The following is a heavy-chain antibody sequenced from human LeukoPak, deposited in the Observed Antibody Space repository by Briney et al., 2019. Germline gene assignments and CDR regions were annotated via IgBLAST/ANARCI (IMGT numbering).Heavy chain of an antibody. CDR3: ARDRSSWGLDC. D-gene: IGHD7-27*01. J-gene: IGHJ4*02. Sequence: PSETLSLTCTVSGGSISSGGYYWSWIRQHPGKGLEWIGYTYYSGTTYYNPSLKSRVTISVDTSKNQFSLKLTSLTAADTAVYYCARDRSSWGLDCWGQGTLVTVSS. CDR2: TYYSGTT. CDR1: GGSISSGGYY. V-gene: IGHV4-31*03.